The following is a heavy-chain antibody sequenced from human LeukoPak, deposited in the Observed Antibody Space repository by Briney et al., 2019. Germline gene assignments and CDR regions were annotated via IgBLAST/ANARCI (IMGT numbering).Heavy chain of an antibody. J-gene: IGHJ4*02. Sequence: PSETLSLTCTVSGGSISSYYWSWLRQPPGKGLEWIGYIYYSGSTNYNPSLKSRVTISVDTSKNQFSLKLSSVTAADTAVYYCARQGGGEDYRGQGTLVTVSS. D-gene: IGHD2-21*01. CDR3: ARQGGGEDY. CDR1: GGSISSYY. CDR2: IYYSGST. V-gene: IGHV4-59*08.